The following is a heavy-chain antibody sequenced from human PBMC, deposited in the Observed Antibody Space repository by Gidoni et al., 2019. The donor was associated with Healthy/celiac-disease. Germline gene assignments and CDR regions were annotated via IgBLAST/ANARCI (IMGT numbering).Heavy chain of an antibody. Sequence: EVQLVESGGGLVQPGRSLRLSCAASGFIFAAYAMHWVRQAPGKGLEWVSGISWNSGSRGYADSVKGRFTISRDNAKNSLYLQMNSLRAEDTALYYCAKGTYYDFWSGYPFDYWGQGTLVTVSS. J-gene: IGHJ4*02. D-gene: IGHD3-3*01. CDR1: GFIFAAYA. CDR3: AKGTYYDFWSGYPFDY. CDR2: ISWNSGSR. V-gene: IGHV3-9*01.